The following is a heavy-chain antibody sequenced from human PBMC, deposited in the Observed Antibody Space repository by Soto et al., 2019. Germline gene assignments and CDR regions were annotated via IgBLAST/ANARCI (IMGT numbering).Heavy chain of an antibody. J-gene: IGHJ6*04. D-gene: IGHD3-3*01. CDR1: GFSFSSYD. V-gene: IGHV3-64*01. CDR2: VSRNGINT. Sequence: EEQLVQSGGGLVQPGGSLRLSCAASGFSFSSYDLFWVRQAPGKGLEYVSAVSRNGINTYYANSVKGRFTISRDNSKNIMYLQMGTLRAEDMAVYYCDITYYDFEVWEKGTTVIVYS. CDR3: DITYYDFEV.